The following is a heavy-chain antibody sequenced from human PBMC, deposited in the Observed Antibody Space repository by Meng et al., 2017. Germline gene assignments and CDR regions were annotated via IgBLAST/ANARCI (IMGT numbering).Heavy chain of an antibody. J-gene: IGHJ2*01. V-gene: IGHV3-33*01. Sequence: GPLVGVGGGGVQPGTSLRLSCAASGFTFSSYGMHWVRQAPGKGLEWVAVIWYDGSNKYYADSVKGRFTISRDNSKNTLYLQMNSLRAEDTAVYYCARGLSTTYWYFDLWGRGTLVTVSS. CDR1: GFTFSSYG. CDR2: IWYDGSNK. D-gene: IGHD2/OR15-2a*01. CDR3: ARGLSTTYWYFDL.